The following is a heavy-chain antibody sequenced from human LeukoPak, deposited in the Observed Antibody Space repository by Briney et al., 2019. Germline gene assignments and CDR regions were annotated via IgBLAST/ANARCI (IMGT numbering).Heavy chain of an antibody. CDR2: IKQDGSEK. Sequence: GGSLRLSCAASAFTFSSYWMSWVRQAPGKGLEWVANIKQDGSEKYYVDSVKGRFTTSRDNPKNSLYLQMNSLRAGDTAVYYCAREAVAGTYYFDFWGQGTLVTVS. CDR1: AFTFSSYW. V-gene: IGHV3-7*03. J-gene: IGHJ4*02. CDR3: AREAVAGTYYFDF. D-gene: IGHD6-19*01.